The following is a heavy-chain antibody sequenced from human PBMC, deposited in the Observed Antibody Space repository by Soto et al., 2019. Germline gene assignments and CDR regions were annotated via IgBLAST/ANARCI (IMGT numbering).Heavy chain of an antibody. J-gene: IGHJ5*02. CDR2: INSDATRT. CDR1: GFTFSNFW. Sequence: GGSLRLSCAASGFTFSNFWMHWVRQAPGKGLMWVSHINSDATRTTYADSVKGRFTVSRDNAKNTLYLQMNNLGAEDTAFYYCVRDQSVAGPTTLFHPLGQGVLVTVSS. CDR3: VRDQSVAGPTTLFHP. V-gene: IGHV3-74*01. D-gene: IGHD6-19*01.